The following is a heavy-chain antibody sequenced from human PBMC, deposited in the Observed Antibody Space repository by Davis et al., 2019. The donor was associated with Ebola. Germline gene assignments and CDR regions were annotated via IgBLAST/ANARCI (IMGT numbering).Heavy chain of an antibody. CDR2: ISAYNGNT. V-gene: IGHV1-18*04. Sequence: AASVKVSCKASGYTFTSYGISWVRQAPGQGLEWMGWISAYNGNTNYAQKLQGRVTMTTDTSTSTAYVELRSLRSDDTAVYYCAGDGAAAGNYYYYGMDVWGQGTTVTVSS. J-gene: IGHJ6*02. D-gene: IGHD6-13*01. CDR3: AGDGAAAGNYYYYGMDV. CDR1: GYTFTSYG.